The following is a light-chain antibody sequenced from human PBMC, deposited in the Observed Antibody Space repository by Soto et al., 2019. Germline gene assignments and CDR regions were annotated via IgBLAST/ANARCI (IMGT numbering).Light chain of an antibody. CDR2: EVS. CDR3: SSYAGGNTFCV. V-gene: IGLV2-8*01. Sequence: QSALTQPPSASGSPGQSVTISCTGTSSDVGGYNYVSWYQQHPGKAPKLMIYEVSKRPSGVPDRFSGSKSGNTASLTVSGLQAEDEADYYCSSYAGGNTFCVFGTATKLTVL. J-gene: IGLJ1*01. CDR1: SSDVGGYNY.